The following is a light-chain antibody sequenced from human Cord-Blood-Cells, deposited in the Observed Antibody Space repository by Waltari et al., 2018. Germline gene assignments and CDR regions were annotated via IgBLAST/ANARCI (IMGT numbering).Light chain of an antibody. V-gene: IGLV2-23*01. CDR2: EGS. J-gene: IGLJ1*01. CDR3: CSYAGSSTSYV. Sequence: QSALTQPASVSGSPGQSITTSCTGNSSDVGSYNLVSCYQQHPGKAPKLMIYEGSNRPSGVSNRFSGSKSGNTSSRTISWLQAEDEADYDCCSYAGSSTSYVFGTGTKVTVL. CDR1: SSDVGSYNL.